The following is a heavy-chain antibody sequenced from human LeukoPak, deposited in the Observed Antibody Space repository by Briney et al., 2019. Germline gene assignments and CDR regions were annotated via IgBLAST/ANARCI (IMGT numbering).Heavy chain of an antibody. J-gene: IGHJ5*02. V-gene: IGHV4-59*01. CDR1: GGSLSNYY. CDR3: ARRAYCGGDCYLFDP. Sequence: SETLSLTCTVSGGSLSNYYWSWIRQPPGKGLEWIGYIYYSGSTNYNPSLKSRVTISVDTSKNQFSLKLSSVTAADTAVYYCARRAYCGGDCYLFDPWGQGTLVTVSS. D-gene: IGHD2-21*02. CDR2: IYYSGST.